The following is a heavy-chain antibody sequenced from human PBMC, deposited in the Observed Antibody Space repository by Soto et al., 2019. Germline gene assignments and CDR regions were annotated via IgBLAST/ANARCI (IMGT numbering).Heavy chain of an antibody. CDR3: ARQSSRDVEMASFDY. CDR1: GGSISSYY. J-gene: IGHJ4*02. Sequence: PSETLSLTCTVSGGSISSYYWSWIRQPPGKGLEWIGYIYYSGSTNYNPSLKSRVTISVDTSKNQFSLKLSSVTAADTAVYYCARQSSRDVEMASFDYWGQGTLVTVSS. CDR2: IYYSGST. D-gene: IGHD5-12*01. V-gene: IGHV4-59*08.